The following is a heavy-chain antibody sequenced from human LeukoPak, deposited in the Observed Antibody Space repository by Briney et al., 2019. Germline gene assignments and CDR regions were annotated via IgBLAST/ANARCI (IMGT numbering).Heavy chain of an antibody. Sequence: ASVKVSCKASGYTFTGYYMHWVRQAPGQGLEWMGWINPNSGGTNYAQKFQGWVTMTRDTSISTAYMELSRLRSDDTAVYYCARESRSGYSYTDHWFDPWGQGTLVTVSS. V-gene: IGHV1-2*04. CDR1: GYTFTGYY. CDR3: ARESRSGYSYTDHWFDP. D-gene: IGHD5-18*01. CDR2: INPNSGGT. J-gene: IGHJ5*02.